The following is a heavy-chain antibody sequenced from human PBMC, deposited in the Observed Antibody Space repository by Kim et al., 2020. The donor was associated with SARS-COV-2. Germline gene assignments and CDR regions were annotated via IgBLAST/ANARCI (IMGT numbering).Heavy chain of an antibody. D-gene: IGHD5-18*01. CDR3: ARGGTAMVTGAFDY. V-gene: IGHV4-31*03. CDR1: GGSISSGGYY. J-gene: IGHJ4*02. Sequence: SETLSLTCTVSGGSISSGGYYWSWIRQHPGKGLEWIGYIYYSGSTYYNPSLKSRVTISVDTSKNQFSLKLSSVTAADTAVYYCARGGTAMVTGAFDYWGQGTLVTVSS. CDR2: IYYSGST.